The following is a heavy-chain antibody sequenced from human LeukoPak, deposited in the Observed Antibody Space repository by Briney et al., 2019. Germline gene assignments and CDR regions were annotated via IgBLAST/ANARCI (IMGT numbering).Heavy chain of an antibody. Sequence: ASVKVSCKASGYTFTGYYMHWVRQAPGQGLEWMGWINPNSGGTNYAQKFQGRVTMTRDTSISTAYMELNTSRSDDTAMYYCARAAGGYGDYDYFYYMDVWGKGTTVTISS. CDR3: ARAAGGYGDYDYFYYMDV. CDR1: GYTFTGYY. V-gene: IGHV1-2*02. J-gene: IGHJ6*03. CDR2: INPNSGGT. D-gene: IGHD4-17*01.